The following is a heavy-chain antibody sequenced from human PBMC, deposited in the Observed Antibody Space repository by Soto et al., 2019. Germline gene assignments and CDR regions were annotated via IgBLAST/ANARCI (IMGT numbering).Heavy chain of an antibody. J-gene: IGHJ4*02. CDR3: AKDSGVGSLLDY. CDR1: GFTFDDYT. V-gene: IGHV3-43*01. D-gene: IGHD2-15*01. Sequence: GGSLRLSCAASGFTFDDYTMHWVRQAPGKGLEWVSLISWDGGSTYYADSVKGRFTISRDNSKNSLYLQMNSLRTEDTALYYCAKDSGVGSLLDYWGQGTLVTVSS. CDR2: ISWDGGST.